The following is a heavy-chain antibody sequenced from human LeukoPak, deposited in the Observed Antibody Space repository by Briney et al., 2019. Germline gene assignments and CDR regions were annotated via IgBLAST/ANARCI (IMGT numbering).Heavy chain of an antibody. D-gene: IGHD6-6*01. Sequence: PSQTLSLTCTVSGGSISSGSYYWSWIRQPAGKGLEWIGRIYTSGSTNYNPSLKSRVTISVDTSKNQFSLKLSSVTAADTAVYYCARGSIAAVDWGQGTLVTVSS. CDR2: IYTSGST. J-gene: IGHJ4*02. V-gene: IGHV4-61*02. CDR3: ARGSIAAVD. CDR1: GGSISSGSYY.